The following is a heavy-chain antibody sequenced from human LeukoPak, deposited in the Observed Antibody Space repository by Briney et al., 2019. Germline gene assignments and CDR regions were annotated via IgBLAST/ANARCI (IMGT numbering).Heavy chain of an antibody. CDR2: IRSKANSYAT. D-gene: IGHD3-3*01. CDR3: TRLVLGGNYDFWSGYRPRDY. J-gene: IGHJ4*02. CDR1: GFTFSGSA. V-gene: IGHV3-73*01. Sequence: HTGGSLRLSCAASGFTFSGSAMHWVRQASGKGLEWVGRIRSKANSYATAYAASVKGRFTISRDDSKNTAYLQMNSLKTEDTAVYYCTRLVLGGNYDFWSGYRPRDYWGQGTLVTVSS.